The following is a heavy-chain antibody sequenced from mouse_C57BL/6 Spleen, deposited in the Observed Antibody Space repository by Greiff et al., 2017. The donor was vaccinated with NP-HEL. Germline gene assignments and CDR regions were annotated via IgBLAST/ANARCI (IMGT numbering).Heavy chain of an antibody. Sequence: QVQLQQPGAELVRPGSSVKLSCKASGYTFTSYWMHWVKQRPIQGLEWIGNIDPSDSETHYNQKFKDKATLTVDKSSSTAYMQLSGLTSEDSAVYDCARREAQAYYFDYWGKGTTLTVSS. V-gene: IGHV1-52*01. CDR2: IDPSDSET. D-gene: IGHD1-3*01. CDR3: ARREAQAYYFDY. J-gene: IGHJ2*01. CDR1: GYTFTSYW.